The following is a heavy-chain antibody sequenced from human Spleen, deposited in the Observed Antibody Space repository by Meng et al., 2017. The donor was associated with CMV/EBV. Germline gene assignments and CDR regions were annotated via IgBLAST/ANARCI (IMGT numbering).Heavy chain of an antibody. CDR1: GFTFSPYR. Sequence: GESLKISCAASGFTFSPYRMSWVRQAPGKGLEWVSSISSSSTYIYYADSVRGRFTISRDNAKNSLYLQMNSLRAEDTAVYYCARTTRGYSFGSFDYWGLGTLVTVSS. D-gene: IGHD5-12*01. CDR2: ISSSSTYI. J-gene: IGHJ4*02. V-gene: IGHV3-21*01. CDR3: ARTTRGYSFGSFDY.